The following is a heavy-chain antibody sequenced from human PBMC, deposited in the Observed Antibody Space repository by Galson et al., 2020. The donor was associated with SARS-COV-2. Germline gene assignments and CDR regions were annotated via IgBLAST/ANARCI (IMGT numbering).Heavy chain of an antibody. Sequence: GESLQISCAASGFTFSSYGMHWVRQAPGKGLEWVSSISSSSSYIYYADSVKGRFTISRDNAKNSLYLQMNSLRAEDTAVYCCARGEIDYYDSSAGFDYWGQGTLVTVSS. CDR3: ARGEIDYYDSSAGFDY. D-gene: IGHD3-22*01. J-gene: IGHJ4*02. CDR1: GFTFSSYG. V-gene: IGHV3-21*01. CDR2: ISSSSSYI.